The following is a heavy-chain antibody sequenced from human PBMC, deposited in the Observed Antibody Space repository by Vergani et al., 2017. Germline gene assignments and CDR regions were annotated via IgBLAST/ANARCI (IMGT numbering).Heavy chain of an antibody. V-gene: IGHV1-8*02. J-gene: IGHJ3*02. CDR1: GFTFSSYS. CDR3: ARENNYDFWSGYSEGAFDI. CDR2: MNPNSGNT. D-gene: IGHD3-3*01. Sequence: VQLVESGGGLVKPGGSLRLSCAASGFTFSSYSMNWVRQATGQGLEWMGWMNPNSGNTGYAQKFQGRVTMTRNTSISTAYMELSSLRSEDTAVYYCARENNYDFWSGYSEGAFDIWGQGTMVTVSS.